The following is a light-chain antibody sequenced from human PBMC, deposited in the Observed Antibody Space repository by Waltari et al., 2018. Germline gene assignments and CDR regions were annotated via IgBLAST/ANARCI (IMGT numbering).Light chain of an antibody. CDR1: SSNIGSTY. J-gene: IGLJ1*01. V-gene: IGLV1-47*01. Sequence: QSVLTQPPSASGTPGQRVTISCSGSSSNIGSTYVCWYQQLPGAAPNLLLYRSNQRPSGVTDRFSGSKSGTSASLAISELRSEDEAVYYCAAWDDSLSRLVFGAGTTVTIL. CDR2: RSN. CDR3: AAWDDSLSRLV.